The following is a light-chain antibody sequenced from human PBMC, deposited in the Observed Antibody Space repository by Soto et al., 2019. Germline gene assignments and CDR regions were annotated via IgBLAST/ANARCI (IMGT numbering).Light chain of an antibody. Sequence: EVAMTQSPGTLSVSPGKRVTLSCRASHTFRCDLAWYQHKPCQAPRLLIYGASTRPDGSPARFSGSVSSTEFSLTISSLQSEDSAIYYCQQYNNWPPFTFGGGTKVDIK. CDR3: QQYNNWPPFT. V-gene: IGKV3-15*01. CDR1: HTFRCD. J-gene: IGKJ4*01. CDR2: GAS.